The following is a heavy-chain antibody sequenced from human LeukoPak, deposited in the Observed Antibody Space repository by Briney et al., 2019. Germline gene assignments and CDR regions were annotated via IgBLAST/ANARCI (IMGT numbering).Heavy chain of an antibody. CDR3: AKDLVPDAFDI. CDR2: IWYDGSNK. J-gene: IGHJ3*02. CDR1: GFTFSSYG. V-gene: IGHV3-33*06. Sequence: GGSLRLSCAASGFTFSSYGMHGVRQAPGKGLGWVAVIWYDGSNKYYADSVKGRFTISRDNSKNTLYLQMNRLRAEDTAVYYCAKDLVPDAFDIWGQGTMVTVSS. D-gene: IGHD6-13*01.